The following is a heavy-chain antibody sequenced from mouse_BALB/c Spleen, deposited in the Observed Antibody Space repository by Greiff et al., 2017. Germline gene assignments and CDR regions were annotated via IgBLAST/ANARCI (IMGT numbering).Heavy chain of an antibody. CDR3: ASLLLRDYYAMDY. D-gene: IGHD1-1*01. CDR2: IDPANGNT. J-gene: IGHJ4*01. Sequence: VQLQQSGAELVKPGASVKLSCTASGFNIKDTYMHWVKQRPEQGLEWIGRIDPANGNTKYDPKFQGKATITADTSSNTAYLQLSSLTSEDTAVYYCASLLLRDYYAMDYWGQGTSVTVSS. CDR1: GFNIKDTY. V-gene: IGHV14-3*02.